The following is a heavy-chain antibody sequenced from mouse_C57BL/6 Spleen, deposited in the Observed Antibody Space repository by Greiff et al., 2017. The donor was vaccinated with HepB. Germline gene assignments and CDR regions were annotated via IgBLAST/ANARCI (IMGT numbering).Heavy chain of an antibody. D-gene: IGHD3-2*02. V-gene: IGHV1-15*01. CDR1: GYTFTDYE. CDR2: IDPETGGT. J-gene: IGHJ4*01. Sequence: VQLQQSGAELVRPGASVTLSCKASGYTFTDYEMHWVKQTPVHGLEWIGAIDPETGGTAYNQKFKGKAILTADKSSSTAYMELRSLTSEDSAVYYCTRLQLRLPYYAMDYWGQGTSVTVSS. CDR3: TRLQLRLPYYAMDY.